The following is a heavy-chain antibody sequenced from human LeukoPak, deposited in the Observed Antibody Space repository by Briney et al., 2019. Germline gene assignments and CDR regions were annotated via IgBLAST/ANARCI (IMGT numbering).Heavy chain of an antibody. D-gene: IGHD4-17*01. CDR3: ARDHGDYVIDY. V-gene: IGHV3-21*01. Sequence: GGSLRLSCAASGFTFSSYSMNWVRQAPGKGLELVSSISSSSSYIYYADSVKGRFTISRDNAKNSLYLQMNSLRAEDTAVYYCARDHGDYVIDYWGQGTLVTVSS. CDR2: ISSSSSYI. J-gene: IGHJ4*02. CDR1: GFTFSSYS.